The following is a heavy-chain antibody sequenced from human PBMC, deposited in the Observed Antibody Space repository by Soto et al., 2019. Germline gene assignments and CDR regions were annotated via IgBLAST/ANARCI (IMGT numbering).Heavy chain of an antibody. V-gene: IGHV3-30*18. CDR3: AKDPPPDYDILTGYSTFYGMDV. CDR2: ISYDGSNK. Sequence: GGSLRLSCAASGFTFSSYGMHWVRQAPGKGLEWVAVISYDGSNKYYADSVKGRFTISRDNSKNTLYLQMNSLRAEDTAVYYCAKDPPPDYDILTGYSTFYGMDVWGQGTTVTVSS. D-gene: IGHD3-9*01. CDR1: GFTFSSYG. J-gene: IGHJ6*02.